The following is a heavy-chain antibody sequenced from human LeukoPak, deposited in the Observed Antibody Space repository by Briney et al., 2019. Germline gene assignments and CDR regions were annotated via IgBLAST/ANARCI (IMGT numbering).Heavy chain of an antibody. CDR3: ASYGSGRYYFDY. V-gene: IGHV3-53*01. CDR2: LYIGGNT. CDR1: GLTVSSNY. Sequence: PGGSLRLSCAASGLTVSSNYMSWVRQAPGKGLEWVSVLYIGGNTYYADSVKGRFSISRDNSKNTLYLQMNSLRAEDTAVYYCASYGSGRYYFDYWGQGTLVTVSS. D-gene: IGHD3-10*01. J-gene: IGHJ4*02.